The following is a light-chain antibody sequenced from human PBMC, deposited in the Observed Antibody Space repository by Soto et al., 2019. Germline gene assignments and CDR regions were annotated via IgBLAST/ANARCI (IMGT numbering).Light chain of an antibody. CDR1: SSDVGAYNY. V-gene: IGLV2-14*01. J-gene: IGLJ1*01. CDR3: SPLTTRFTYV. CDR2: EVS. Sequence: QSVLTQPASVSGSPGQSVAISCSGTSSDVGAYNYISWYQQHPGKAPKLLLSEVSNRPSGVSDRFFGSKSGNTASLTISGLQAEDEADYYCSPLTTRFTYVFGTGTKVTVL.